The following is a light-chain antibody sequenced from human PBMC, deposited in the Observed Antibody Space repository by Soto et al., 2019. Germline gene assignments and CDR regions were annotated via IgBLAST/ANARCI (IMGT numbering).Light chain of an antibody. J-gene: IGKJ1*01. CDR3: QQYGSSGT. V-gene: IGKV3-20*01. Sequence: EIVLRRSPGTLSLSAGERATLSCRASQSVSNNYLAWYQQKPGQAPRLLIYGASSRATGIPDRFSGSGSGTDFTLTISRLEPEDFAVYYCQQYGSSGTFGKGTKADLK. CDR1: QSVSNNY. CDR2: GAS.